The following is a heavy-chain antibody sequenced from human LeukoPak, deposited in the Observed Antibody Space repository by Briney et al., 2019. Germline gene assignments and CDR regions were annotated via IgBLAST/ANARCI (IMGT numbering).Heavy chain of an antibody. CDR2: INSDGKST. D-gene: IGHD3-16*01. V-gene: IGHV3-74*01. CDR1: GFTFSSYW. Sequence: SGGSLRLSCAASGFTFSSYWMHWVRQAPGRGPVWVSRINSDGKSTDYADYVKGRFTISRDNAKNTLYLEMNNLRADDTAVYYCARRRGNYFYPLGQGTLV. J-gene: IGHJ4*01. CDR3: ARRRGNYFYP.